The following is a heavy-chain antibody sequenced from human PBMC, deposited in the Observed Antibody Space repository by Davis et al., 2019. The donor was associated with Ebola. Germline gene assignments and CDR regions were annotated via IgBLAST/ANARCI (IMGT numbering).Heavy chain of an antibody. D-gene: IGHD1-1*01. Sequence: GESLKISCAASGFSFRDYGMHWVRQAPGKGLDWVAFIWYDGRNSHYVDSLKGRFTVSRDNSKNTMYLQMNSLRLEDTAMYYCAKDPTGHGSGNDYWGQGTLVTVSS. CDR2: IWYDGRNS. J-gene: IGHJ4*02. V-gene: IGHV3-30*02. CDR3: AKDPTGHGSGNDY. CDR1: GFSFRDYG.